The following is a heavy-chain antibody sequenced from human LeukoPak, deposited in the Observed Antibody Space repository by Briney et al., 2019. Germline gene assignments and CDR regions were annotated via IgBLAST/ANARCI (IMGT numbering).Heavy chain of an antibody. V-gene: IGHV2-70*04. CDR3: ARNIAVAGSLFFDY. D-gene: IGHD6-19*01. CDR1: GFSLSTSGMR. Sequence: SGPTLVNPTQTLTLTCTFSGFSLSTSGMRVSWIRQPPGKALEWLARIDWDDDKFYSTSLKTRLTISKDTSKNQVVLTMTNMDPVDTATYYCARNIAVAGSLFFDYWGQGTLVTVSS. J-gene: IGHJ4*02. CDR2: IDWDDDK.